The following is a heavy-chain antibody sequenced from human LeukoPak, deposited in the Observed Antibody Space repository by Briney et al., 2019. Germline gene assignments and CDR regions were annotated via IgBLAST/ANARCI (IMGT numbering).Heavy chain of an antibody. J-gene: IGHJ4*02. V-gene: IGHV4-61*05. CDR3: ARCTGGSYGHYFDY. CDR2: IYYSGST. CDR1: GGSISSSSYY. Sequence: PSETLSLTCTVSGGSISSSSYYWSWIRQPPGKGLEWIGYIYYSGSTNYNPSLKSRVTISVDTSKNQFSLKLSSVTAADTAVYYCARCTGGSYGHYFDYWGQGTLVTVSS. D-gene: IGHD1-26*01.